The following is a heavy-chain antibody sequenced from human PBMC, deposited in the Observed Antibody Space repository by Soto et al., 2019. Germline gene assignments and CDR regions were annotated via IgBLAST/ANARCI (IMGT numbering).Heavy chain of an antibody. V-gene: IGHV1-2*02. Sequence: ASVKVSCKASGYTFTGYYMHWVRQAPGQGLEWMGWINPNSGGTNYAQKFQGRVTMTRDTSISTAYMELSRLRSDDTAVYYCARDPPRRGTNGFYWGQGTLVTVSS. CDR3: ARDPPRRGTNGFY. CDR1: GYTFTGYY. CDR2: INPNSGGT. D-gene: IGHD2-8*01. J-gene: IGHJ4*02.